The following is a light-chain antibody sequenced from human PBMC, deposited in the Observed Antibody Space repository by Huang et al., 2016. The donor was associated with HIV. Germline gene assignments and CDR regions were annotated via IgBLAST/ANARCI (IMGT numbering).Light chain of an antibody. Sequence: IVLTQSPATLSVSPGDRATLSCRTSQGAGGNLAWYQQKPGQAPRLLIYGASTRATGIPARFSGSGSGTEFTLTISSLQSEDSAIYYCQQYNKWPPYTFGQGTKLEIK. CDR3: QQYNKWPPYT. CDR2: GAS. V-gene: IGKV3-15*01. CDR1: QGAGGN. J-gene: IGKJ2*01.